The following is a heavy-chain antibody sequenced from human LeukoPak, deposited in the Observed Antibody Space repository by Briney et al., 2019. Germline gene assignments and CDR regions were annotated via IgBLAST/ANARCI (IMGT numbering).Heavy chain of an antibody. CDR2: ISYDGSNK. V-gene: IGHV3-30*03. CDR1: GFTFSSYG. J-gene: IGHJ5*02. D-gene: IGHD6-19*01. Sequence: GRSLRLSCAASGFTFSSYGMHWVRQAPGKGLEWVAVISYDGSNKYYADSVKGRFTISRDNSKNTLYLQMNSLRAEDTAVYYCARGLVAVAGSCSWFDPWGQGTLVTVSS. CDR3: ARGLVAVAGSCSWFDP.